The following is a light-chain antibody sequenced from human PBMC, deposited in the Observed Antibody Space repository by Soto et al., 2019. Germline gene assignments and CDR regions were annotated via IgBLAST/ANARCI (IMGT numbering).Light chain of an antibody. CDR1: QGIDNF. Sequence: DIQMTQSPSSLSASVGDRVTVTCRASQGIDNFLAWYQQKPGKVPRPLIQTTSTLQSGVPSRFSGSGSETNFTLTISSLQPEDVATYYCQKYNSGAWTFGQGTKVEIK. J-gene: IGKJ1*01. CDR2: TTS. V-gene: IGKV1-27*01. CDR3: QKYNSGAWT.